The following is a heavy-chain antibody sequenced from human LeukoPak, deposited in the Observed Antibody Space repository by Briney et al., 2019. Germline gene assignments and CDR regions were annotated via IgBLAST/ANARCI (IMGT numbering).Heavy chain of an antibody. CDR3: ARDRRSGSYRAGADY. V-gene: IGHV3-21*01. J-gene: IGHJ4*02. CDR1: GFTFSSYS. Sequence: PGGSLRLSCAASGFTFSSYSMNWVRQAPGKGLEWVSSISSSSSYIYYADSVKGRFTISRDNAKNSLYLQMNSLRAEDTAVYYCARDRRSGSYRAGADYWRQGTLVTVSS. CDR2: ISSSSSYI. D-gene: IGHD3-10*01.